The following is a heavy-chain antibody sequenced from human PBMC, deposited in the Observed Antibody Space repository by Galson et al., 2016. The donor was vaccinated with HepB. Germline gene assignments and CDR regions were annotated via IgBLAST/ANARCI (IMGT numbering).Heavy chain of an antibody. Sequence: SETLSLTCAVYGGSFTDYYWSWIRQPPGKGLEWIGEINYNGYTNYNPSLKSRVTLSVHTSKNQFSLKLNAVTAADTAVNCCAGAEPWIGDAFDSWGQGAMVIVSS. J-gene: IGHJ3*02. V-gene: IGHV4-34*01. CDR1: GGSFTDYY. CDR2: INYNGYT. D-gene: IGHD1-14*01. CDR3: AGAEPWIGDAFDS.